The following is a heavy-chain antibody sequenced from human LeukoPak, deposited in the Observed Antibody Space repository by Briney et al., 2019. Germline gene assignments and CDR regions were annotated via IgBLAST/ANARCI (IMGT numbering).Heavy chain of an antibody. J-gene: IGHJ5*02. CDR3: ARGSGYSSSWYYWFDP. V-gene: IGHV1-2*02. D-gene: IGHD6-13*01. Sequence: ASVKVSCKASGYTFTGYYMHWVRQAPGQGLEWMGWINPNSGGTNYAQKFRGRVTMTRDTSISTAYMELSRLRSDDTAVYYCARGSGYSSSWYYWFDPWGQGTLVTVSS. CDR1: GYTFTGYY. CDR2: INPNSGGT.